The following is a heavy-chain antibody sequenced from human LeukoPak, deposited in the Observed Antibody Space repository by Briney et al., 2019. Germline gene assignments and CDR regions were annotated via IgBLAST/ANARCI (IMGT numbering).Heavy chain of an antibody. CDR1: GFTFSSYG. CDR2: IWYDGSNK. CDR3: ARGRGDYDILTGYYLPYYFDY. D-gene: IGHD3-9*01. Sequence: GGSLRLSCAASGFTFSSYGMHWVRQAPGKGLEWVAVIWYDGSNKYYADSVKGRFTISRDNSKNTLYLQMNSLRAEDTAVYYCARGRGDYDILTGYYLPYYFDYWGQGTLVTVSS. V-gene: IGHV3-33*01. J-gene: IGHJ4*02.